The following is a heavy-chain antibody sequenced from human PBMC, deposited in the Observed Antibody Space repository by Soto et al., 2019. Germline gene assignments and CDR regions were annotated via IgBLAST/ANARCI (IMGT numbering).Heavy chain of an antibody. J-gene: IGHJ4*02. V-gene: IGHV3-33*01. CDR2: IWYDGSNK. CDR3: ARDASQQLVLEYYFDY. CDR1: GFTFSSYG. Sequence: QVQLVESGGGVVQPGRSLRLSCAASGFTFSSYGMHWVRQAPGKGVEWVAVIWYDGSNKYYADSVKGRFTISRDNSKNTLYLQMNSLRAEDTAVYYCARDASQQLVLEYYFDYWGQGTLVTVSS. D-gene: IGHD6-6*01.